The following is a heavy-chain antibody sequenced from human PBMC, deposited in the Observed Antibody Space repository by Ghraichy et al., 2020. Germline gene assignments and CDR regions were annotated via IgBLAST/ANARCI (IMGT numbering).Heavy chain of an antibody. J-gene: IGHJ6*02. Sequence: GGSLRLSCAASGFTFDDYAMHWVRQAPGKGLEWVSGIRYNSVNIGYADSVKGRFTISRDNSKNSLYLQMNSLRTEDTALYYCAKEVAPSIKYYYYCMDVWGQGTTVTVSS. D-gene: IGHD5-12*01. CDR3: AKEVAPSIKYYYYCMDV. V-gene: IGHV3-9*01. CDR2: IRYNSVNI. CDR1: GFTFDDYA.